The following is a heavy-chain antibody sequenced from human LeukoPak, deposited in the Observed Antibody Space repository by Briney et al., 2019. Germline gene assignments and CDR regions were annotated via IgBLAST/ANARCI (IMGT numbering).Heavy chain of an antibody. CDR1: GFTFSSYD. Sequence: GGSLRLSCAASGFTFSSYDMHWVRQATGKGLEWVSAIGTVGDTYYPGSVKGRFTISRENAKNSLYLQMNSLRAGDTAVYYCARENEAAGLDYWGQGTLVTVSS. J-gene: IGHJ4*02. CDR3: ARENEAAGLDY. V-gene: IGHV3-13*01. D-gene: IGHD6-13*01. CDR2: IGTVGDT.